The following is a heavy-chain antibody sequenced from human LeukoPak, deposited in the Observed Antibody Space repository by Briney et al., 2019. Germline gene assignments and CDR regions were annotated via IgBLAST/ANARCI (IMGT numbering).Heavy chain of an antibody. D-gene: IGHD3-3*01. CDR3: ARVSGYYKDY. CDR2: IYHSGST. Sequence: SETLSLTCTVSGGSISSSSYYWGWIRQPPGKGLEWIGSIYHSGSTYYNPSLKSRVTISVDTSKNQFSLKLSSVTAADTAVYYCARVSGYYKDYWGQGTLVTVSS. CDR1: GGSISSSSYY. V-gene: IGHV4-39*07. J-gene: IGHJ4*02.